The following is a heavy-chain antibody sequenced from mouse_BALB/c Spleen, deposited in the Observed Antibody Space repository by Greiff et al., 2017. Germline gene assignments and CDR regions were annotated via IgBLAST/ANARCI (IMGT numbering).Heavy chain of an antibody. Sequence: VQLQQSGAELVRSGASVKLSCTASGFNIKDYYMHWVKQRPEQGLEWIGWIDPENGDTEYAPKFQGKATMTADTSSNTAYLQLSSLTSEDTAVYYCKRGDDGYPLDYWGQGTTLTVSS. V-gene: IGHV14-4*02. J-gene: IGHJ2*01. CDR3: KRGDDGYPLDY. CDR2: IDPENGDT. D-gene: IGHD2-3*01. CDR1: GFNIKDYY.